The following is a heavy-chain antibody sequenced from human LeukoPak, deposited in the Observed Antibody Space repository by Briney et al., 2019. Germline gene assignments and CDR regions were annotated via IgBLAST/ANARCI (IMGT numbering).Heavy chain of an antibody. CDR1: GNTFIGYY. Sequence: ASVKVSCMASGNTFIGYYLHWVRQAHGQGLEWMGWINPNSGGTNYAQKFQGRVTMTRDTSISTAYMELSRPRSDDTAVYYCAREAAAGTGFDYWGQGTLVTVSS. CDR2: INPNSGGT. CDR3: AREAAAGTGFDY. D-gene: IGHD6-13*01. V-gene: IGHV1-2*02. J-gene: IGHJ4*02.